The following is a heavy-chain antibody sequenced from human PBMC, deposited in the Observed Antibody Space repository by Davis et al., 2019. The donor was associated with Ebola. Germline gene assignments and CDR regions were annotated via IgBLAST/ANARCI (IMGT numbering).Heavy chain of an antibody. Sequence: AASVKVSCKASGGTFSSYTISWVRQAPGQGLEWMGRIIPILGIANYAQKFQGRVTITADKSTSTAYMELSSLKASDTAMYYCARPGTPRELLTSFDYWGQGTLVTVSS. J-gene: IGHJ4*02. CDR3: ARPGTPRELLTSFDY. CDR1: GGTFSSYT. D-gene: IGHD1-26*01. CDR2: IIPILGIA. V-gene: IGHV1-69*02.